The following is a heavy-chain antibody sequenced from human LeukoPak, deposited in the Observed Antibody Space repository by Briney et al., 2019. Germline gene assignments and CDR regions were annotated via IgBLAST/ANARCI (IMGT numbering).Heavy chain of an antibody. Sequence: SRTLSLTCTVSGGSIRSGSHYWSWIRQSAGKGLEWIGRIYTSGHTTYNPSLKSRVIMSVDMSQNQFSLKLSSVTAADTAVYYCARGEEATRGGYKDHYFEYWGQGTLVGASS. V-gene: IGHV4-61*02. J-gene: IGHJ4*02. CDR2: IYTSGHT. CDR1: GGSIRSGSHY. D-gene: IGHD5-24*01. CDR3: ARGEEATRGGYKDHYFEY.